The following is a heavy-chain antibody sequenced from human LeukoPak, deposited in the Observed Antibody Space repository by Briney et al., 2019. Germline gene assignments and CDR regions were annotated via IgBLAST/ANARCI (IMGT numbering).Heavy chain of an antibody. J-gene: IGHJ4*02. CDR2: IYTSGST. CDR1: GGSISSYY. V-gene: IGHV4-4*09. D-gene: IGHD3-10*01. Sequence: SETLSLTCTVSGGSISSYYWSWIRQPPGRGLEWIGYIYTSGSTNYNPSLKSRVTISVDTSKNQFSLKLSSVTAADTAVYYCARRRGDYWGQGTLVTVSS. CDR3: ARRRGDY.